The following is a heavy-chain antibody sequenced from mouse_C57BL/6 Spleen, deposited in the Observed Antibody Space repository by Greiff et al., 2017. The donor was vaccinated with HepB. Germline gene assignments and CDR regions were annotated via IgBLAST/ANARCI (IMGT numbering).Heavy chain of an antibody. CDR3: ARRDSNPAWFAY. V-gene: IGHV1-61*01. CDR1: GYTFTSYW. CDR2: IYPSDSET. J-gene: IGHJ3*01. Sequence: QVQLQQPGAELVRPGSSVKLSCKASGYTFTSYWMDWVKQRPGQGLEWIGNIYPSDSETHYNQKFKDKATWTVDKSSSTAYMQLSSLTSEDSAVYYCARRDSNPAWFAYWGQGTLVTVSA. D-gene: IGHD3-3*01.